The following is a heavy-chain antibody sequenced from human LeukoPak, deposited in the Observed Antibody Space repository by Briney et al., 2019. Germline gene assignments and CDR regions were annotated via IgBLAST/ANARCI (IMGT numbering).Heavy chain of an antibody. CDR1: EGTFSSYA. Sequence: ASVKVSCKASEGTFSSYAISWVRQAPGQGLEWMGGIIPIFGTANYAQKFQGRVTITADESTSTAYMELSSLRSEDTAVYHCARAPGLPAFYYYYGMDVWGQGTTVTVSS. V-gene: IGHV1-69*01. J-gene: IGHJ6*02. CDR2: IIPIFGTA. CDR3: ARAPGLPAFYYYYGMDV. D-gene: IGHD5-12*01.